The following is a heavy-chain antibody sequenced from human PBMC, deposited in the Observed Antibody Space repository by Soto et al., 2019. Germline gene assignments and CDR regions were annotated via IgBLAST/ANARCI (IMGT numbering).Heavy chain of an antibody. Sequence: ASVKVSCRASCYTFTNYVSSWVRQAPGQGLEWMGWISAYKGNTSYAQKLQGRVTMTRDTSTSTAYMELRSLRSDDTAVYYCASRSGQLPYYFDYWGQGTLVTVSS. V-gene: IGHV1-18*01. D-gene: IGHD6-6*01. CDR1: CYTFTNYV. CDR3: ASRSGQLPYYFDY. J-gene: IGHJ4*02. CDR2: ISAYKGNT.